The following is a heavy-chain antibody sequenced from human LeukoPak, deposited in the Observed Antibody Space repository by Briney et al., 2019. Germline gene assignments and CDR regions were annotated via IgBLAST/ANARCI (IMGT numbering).Heavy chain of an antibody. CDR2: IYWNDDK. CDR3: AHTKAVITSEFDY. J-gene: IGHJ4*02. V-gene: IGHV2-5*01. Sequence: CGPTLVQPPPTLTLTCTFSGFSLSTRGVGVGWIRQPPGNALDWPALIYWNDDKRYRPSLKSRLAITKDTSKNQVVLKMTNMDPVDTATYYCAHTKAVITSEFDYWGQGTLVTVSS. CDR1: GFSLSTRGVG. D-gene: IGHD3-22*01.